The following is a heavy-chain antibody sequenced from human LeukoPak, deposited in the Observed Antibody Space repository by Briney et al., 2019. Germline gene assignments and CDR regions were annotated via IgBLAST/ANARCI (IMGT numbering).Heavy chain of an antibody. CDR1: GYTFTGYY. CDR3: ARDLRRLGYCSSTSCDVGYYYYGMDV. CDR2: INPNSGGT. D-gene: IGHD2-2*01. V-gene: IGHV1-2*02. J-gene: IGHJ6*02. Sequence: ASVKVSCKASGYTFTGYYTHWVRQAPGQGLEWMGWINPNSGGTNYAQKFQGRVTMTRDTSISTAYMELSRLGSDDTAVYYCARDLRRLGYCSSTSCDVGYYYYGMDVWGQGTTVTVSS.